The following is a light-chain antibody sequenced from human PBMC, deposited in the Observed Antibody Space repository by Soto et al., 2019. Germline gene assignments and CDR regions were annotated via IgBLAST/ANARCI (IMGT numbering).Light chain of an antibody. V-gene: IGLV1-40*01. CDR3: QSYDSSLSVV. CDR1: SSNIGAGYD. J-gene: IGLJ2*01. Sequence: QAVVTQPPSVSGAPGQRVTISCTGSSSNIGAGYDVHWYQQLPGTAPKLLIYVNSNRPSGVPDRFSGSKSGTSASLAITGLQDEDEADYYCQSYDSSLSVVFGGGTQLTVL. CDR2: VNS.